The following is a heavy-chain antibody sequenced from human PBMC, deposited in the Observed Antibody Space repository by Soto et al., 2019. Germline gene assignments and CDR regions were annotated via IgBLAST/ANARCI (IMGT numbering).Heavy chain of an antibody. CDR3: ARLTKDPSKDLSYHYHSIDV. V-gene: IGHV5-51*01. D-gene: IGHD4-17*01. Sequence: GESLEICFTGSEYTFTNYWIGGVRQMPGKGLEWMVIIYPHDSDTRYSPSFQGQVTISADKSISTAYLQWSSLKASDTAMYYCARLTKDPSKDLSYHYHSIDVWGLGTTVTVSS. J-gene: IGHJ6*02. CDR2: IYPHDSDT. CDR1: EYTFTNYW.